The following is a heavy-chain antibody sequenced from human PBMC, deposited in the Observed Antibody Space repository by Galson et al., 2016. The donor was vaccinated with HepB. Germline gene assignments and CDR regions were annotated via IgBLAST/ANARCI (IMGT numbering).Heavy chain of an antibody. Sequence: QSGAAVKKPGESLRISCQGSTVNFLRYWISWVRQMPGKGLEWMGRIDPSDSYTKYSPSFQGHVTISLDKSISTAYLQWSNLKPSDTAMYYCAIFYFDSGSYYNPDYWGQGTLVTVSS. V-gene: IGHV5-10-1*01. D-gene: IGHD3-10*01. CDR2: IDPSDSYT. CDR3: AIFYFDSGSYYNPDY. J-gene: IGHJ4*02. CDR1: TVNFLRYW.